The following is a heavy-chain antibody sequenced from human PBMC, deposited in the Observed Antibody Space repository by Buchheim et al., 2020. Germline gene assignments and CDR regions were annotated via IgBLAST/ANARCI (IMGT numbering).Heavy chain of an antibody. CDR2: IYYSGST. D-gene: IGHD6-13*01. CDR3: ATQSTAAGMNNWFDP. CDR1: GGSISSSSYY. Sequence: QLQLQESGPGLVKPSETLSLTCTVSGGSISSSSYYWGWIRQPPGKGLEWIGSIYYSGSTYYNPSLKSRVTISVDTSKNQFSLKLSSVTAADTAVYYCATQSTAAGMNNWFDPWGQGTL. J-gene: IGHJ5*02. V-gene: IGHV4-39*01.